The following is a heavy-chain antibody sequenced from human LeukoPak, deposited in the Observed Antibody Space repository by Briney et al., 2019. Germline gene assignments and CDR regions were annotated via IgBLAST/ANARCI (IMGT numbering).Heavy chain of an antibody. CDR2: INTGNGNT. D-gene: IGHD6-19*01. J-gene: IGHJ4*02. Sequence: GASVKVSCKASGYTFTNYAMHWVRQAPGQRLEWMGWINTGNGNTKYSQKFQGRVTITRDTSASTAYMELRSLRSEDMAIYYCAGAVRYSSGPLMDLLPYSFDSWGQGTLVTVSS. V-gene: IGHV1-3*03. CDR1: GYTFTNYA. CDR3: AGAVRYSSGPLMDLLPYSFDS.